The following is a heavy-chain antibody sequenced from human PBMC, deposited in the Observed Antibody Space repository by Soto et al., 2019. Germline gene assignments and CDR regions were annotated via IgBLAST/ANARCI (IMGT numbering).Heavy chain of an antibody. CDR2: ISSSSYI. V-gene: IGHV3-21*01. CDR3: ARGSDYYDSSRDDAFDI. J-gene: IGHJ3*02. Sequence: GSLRLSCAASGFTFSSYSMNWVRQAPGKGLEWVSSISSSSYIYYADSVKGRFTISRDNAKNSLYLQMNSLRAEDTAVYYCARGSDYYDSSRDDAFDIWGQGTMVTVS. D-gene: IGHD3-22*01. CDR1: GFTFSSYS.